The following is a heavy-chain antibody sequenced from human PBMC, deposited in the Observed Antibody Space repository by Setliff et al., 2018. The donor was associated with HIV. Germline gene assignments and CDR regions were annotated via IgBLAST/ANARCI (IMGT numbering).Heavy chain of an antibody. J-gene: IGHJ3*01. Sequence: PSETLSLTCTVSGGSISGYYWSWIRQPPGKGLEWIGSIYYSGSTYYTPSLKSRVTISVDTSKNQFSLNLKSVTAADTAVYYCASYGGGSEIDSFRVWGQGTMVTVSS. CDR1: GGSISGYY. V-gene: IGHV4-59*05. D-gene: IGHD4-17*01. CDR3: ASYGGGSEIDSFRV. CDR2: IYYSGST.